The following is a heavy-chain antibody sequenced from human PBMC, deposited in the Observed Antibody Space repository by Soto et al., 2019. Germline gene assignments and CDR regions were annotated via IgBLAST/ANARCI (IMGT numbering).Heavy chain of an antibody. D-gene: IGHD4-17*01. V-gene: IGHV3-30-3*01. CDR1: GFTLSSYA. CDR2: LSYDGSNK. Sequence: VQLVESGGGVVQPGRSLRLSCAASGFTLSSYAMHWVRQAPGKGLEWVAVLSYDGSNKYYTDSVKGRFTISRDNSKNTLYLQMNALRAEDTAVYHCARGKTYMYGSYYFDYWGQGTLVTVSS. CDR3: ARGKTYMYGSYYFDY. J-gene: IGHJ4*02.